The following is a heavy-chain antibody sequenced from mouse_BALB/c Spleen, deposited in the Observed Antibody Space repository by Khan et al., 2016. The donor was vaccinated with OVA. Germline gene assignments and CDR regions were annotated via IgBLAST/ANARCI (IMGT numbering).Heavy chain of an antibody. CDR1: GYSITSDYA. J-gene: IGHJ2*01. Sequence: EVQLQESGPGLVKPSQSLSLTCTVTGYSITSDYAWNWIRQFPGNTLEWMGYISYSGRTSYNPSLKSRISITRDTSKNKFFLQLTSVTPEDTATYYCARSVTSTTVVATDFDYWGQGTTLTVSS. CDR2: ISYSGRT. CDR3: ARSVTSTTVVATDFDY. V-gene: IGHV3-2*02. D-gene: IGHD1-1*01.